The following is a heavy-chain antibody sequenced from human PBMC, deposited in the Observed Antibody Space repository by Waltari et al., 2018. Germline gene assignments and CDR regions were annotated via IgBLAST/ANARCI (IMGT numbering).Heavy chain of an antibody. V-gene: IGHV3-53*02. CDR2: IYSGGNT. CDR3: ARVIRDGPSGFYGIAAFDL. Sequence: DVQLVETGGGLIQPGRSLRLACAASGFTIRNNYMPWVRQTPAKGLEWVSVIYSGGNTYYAASVTGRFTISRDSINNTLFLQMNNLMAEDTAIYYCARVIRDGPSGFYGIAAFDLWGQGTMVTVSS. J-gene: IGHJ3*01. CDR1: GFTIRNNY. D-gene: IGHD3-22*01.